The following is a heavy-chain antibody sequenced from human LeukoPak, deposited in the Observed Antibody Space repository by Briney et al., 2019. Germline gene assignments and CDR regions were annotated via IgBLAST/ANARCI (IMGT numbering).Heavy chain of an antibody. V-gene: IGHV3-66*01. CDR1: VFSVSDTY. CDR3: ARLSDSSGYGAFDI. Sequence: RGSLRLSCAASVFSVSDTYMGWVRQAPGKGLEWVSVIYSGGNTYYPDSVKGRSTISRDNSKNTLLLEMNSLRAEDTAVYYCARLSDSSGYGAFDICGQGTMVTVSS. D-gene: IGHD3-22*01. CDR2: IYSGGNT. J-gene: IGHJ3*02.